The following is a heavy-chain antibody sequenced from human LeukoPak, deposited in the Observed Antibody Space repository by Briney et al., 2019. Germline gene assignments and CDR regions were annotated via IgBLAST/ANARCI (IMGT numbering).Heavy chain of an antibody. J-gene: IGHJ4*02. Sequence: GGSLRLSCAASGFTFSSYAMHWVRQAPGKGLEWVSAISGSGGSTYYADSVKGRFTISRDNSKNTLYLQMNSLRAEDTAVYYCAKDALYDFWSGYSTYYFDYWGQGTLVTVSS. V-gene: IGHV3-23*01. CDR2: ISGSGGST. CDR3: AKDALYDFWSGYSTYYFDY. CDR1: GFTFSSYA. D-gene: IGHD3-3*01.